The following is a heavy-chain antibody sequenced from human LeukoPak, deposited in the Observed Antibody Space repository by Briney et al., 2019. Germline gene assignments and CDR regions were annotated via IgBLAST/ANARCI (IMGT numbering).Heavy chain of an antibody. CDR1: GFTFSSYA. CDR3: ARDHDYGDYYDGAFDI. J-gene: IGHJ3*02. V-gene: IGHV3-74*01. D-gene: IGHD4-17*01. CDR2: INSDGSSI. Sequence: PGGSLRLSCAASGFTFSSYAMSWVRQAPGKGLVRVSRINSDGSSIIYADSVKGRFTISRDNSKNTLYLQMNTLRAEDTAVYYCARDHDYGDYYDGAFDIWGQGTMVTVSS.